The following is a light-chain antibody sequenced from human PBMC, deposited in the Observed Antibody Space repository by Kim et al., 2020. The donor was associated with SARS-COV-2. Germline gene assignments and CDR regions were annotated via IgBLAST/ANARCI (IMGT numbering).Light chain of an antibody. CDR3: QQYDNLPLYT. CDR1: QDISNY. J-gene: IGKJ2*01. CDR2: DAS. Sequence: GSVGATVTRACQASQDISNYLNWYQHKPGKAPKRLIYDASNLETGVPSRFSGSGSGTDFTFTVSSLQPEDIATYYCQQYDNLPLYTFGQGTKLEI. V-gene: IGKV1-33*01.